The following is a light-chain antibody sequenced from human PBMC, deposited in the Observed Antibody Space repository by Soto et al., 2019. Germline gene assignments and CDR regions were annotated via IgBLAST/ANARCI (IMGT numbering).Light chain of an antibody. Sequence: DLVMTQSPLSLPVTPGEPASISCRSSQSLLHSNGYNYLDWYLQKPVQSPQILIYLGSNRASGVPDRSSGSGSGTDFTLKISRVEAEDVGVYYCMQALQTPITFGQGTRLEIK. CDR3: MQALQTPIT. J-gene: IGKJ5*01. CDR1: QSLLHSNGYNY. CDR2: LGS. V-gene: IGKV2-28*01.